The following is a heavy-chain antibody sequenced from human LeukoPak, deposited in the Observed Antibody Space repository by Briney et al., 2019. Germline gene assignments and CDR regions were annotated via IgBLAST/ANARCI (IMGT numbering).Heavy chain of an antibody. CDR1: GGSISSGGYY. CDR2: IYYSGST. Sequence: SETLSLTCTVSGGSISSGGYYWSWIRQHPRKGLEWIGYIYYSGSTYYNPSLKSRVTISVDTSKNQFSLKLSSVTAADTAVYYCARDSTVTNYDAFDIWGQGTMVTVSS. J-gene: IGHJ3*02. D-gene: IGHD4-17*01. CDR3: ARDSTVTNYDAFDI. V-gene: IGHV4-31*03.